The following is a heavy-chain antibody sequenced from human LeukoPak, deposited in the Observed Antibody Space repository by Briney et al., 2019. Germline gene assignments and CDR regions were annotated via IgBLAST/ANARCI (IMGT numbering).Heavy chain of an antibody. CDR1: GYSIITGYY. CDR2: SFHTGIT. Sequence: NPSETLSLTCTVSGYSIITGYYWGWIRQPPGKGLEWIASSFHTGITNYNPSLRSRVTISLDTSKNQFSLNLNSVTAADTAVYFCVRMGQQLGISYFDYWGQGTLVTVSS. D-gene: IGHD6-13*01. CDR3: VRMGQQLGISYFDY. J-gene: IGHJ4*02. V-gene: IGHV4-38-2*02.